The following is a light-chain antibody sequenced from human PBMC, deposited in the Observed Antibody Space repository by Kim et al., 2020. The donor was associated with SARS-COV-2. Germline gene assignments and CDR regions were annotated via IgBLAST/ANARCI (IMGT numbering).Light chain of an antibody. CDR3: QAWDSSTWV. CDR1: KLGDKY. V-gene: IGLV3-1*01. Sequence: SYELTQPPSVSVSPGQTASITCSGDKLGDKYASWYQQKPGQSPVLVIYQDRKRPSGIPERFSGSNSGNTATLTISGTQAMDEAYYYCQAWDSSTWVFGGGTKLTVL. CDR2: QDR. J-gene: IGLJ3*02.